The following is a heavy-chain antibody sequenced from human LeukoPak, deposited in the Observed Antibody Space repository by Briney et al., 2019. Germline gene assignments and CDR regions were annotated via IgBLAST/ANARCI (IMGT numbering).Heavy chain of an antibody. D-gene: IGHD6-19*01. V-gene: IGHV5-51*01. Sequence: GESLKISCKGSGYSFTSYWIGWVRQMPGKGLEWMGIIYPGDSDTRYSPSFQGQVTTSADKSISTAYLQWSSLKASDTAMYYCARRSRQWLADDAFDIWGQGTMVTVSS. CDR1: GYSFTSYW. J-gene: IGHJ3*02. CDR2: IYPGDSDT. CDR3: ARRSRQWLADDAFDI.